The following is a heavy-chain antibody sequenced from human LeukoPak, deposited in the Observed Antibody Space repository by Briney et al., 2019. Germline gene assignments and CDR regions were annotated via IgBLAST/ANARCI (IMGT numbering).Heavy chain of an antibody. CDR3: ARGVVVVGNFDY. V-gene: IGHV4-30-2*01. CDR2: IYHSGST. D-gene: IGHD2-2*01. J-gene: IGHJ4*02. CDR1: GGSISSGGYS. Sequence: SETLSLAWAVSGGSISSGGYSWSWIRQPPGKGLEWIGYIYHSGSTYYNPSLKSRVTISVDRSKNQFSLKLSSVTAADTAVYYCARGVVVVGNFDYWGQGTLVTVSS.